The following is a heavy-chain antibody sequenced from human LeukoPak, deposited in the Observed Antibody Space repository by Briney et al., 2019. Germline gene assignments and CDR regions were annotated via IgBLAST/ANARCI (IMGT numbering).Heavy chain of an antibody. CDR1: GYSISSGYY. J-gene: IGHJ4*02. CDR2: IYHSGTT. CDR3: ARDQGPKHGWYFDY. Sequence: PSETLSLTCTVSGYSISSGYYWGWIRQPPGEGLEWIGSIYHSGTTYYNPSLKSRVTISVDTSKNQFSLKLSSVTAADTAVYYCARDQGPKHGWYFDYWGQGTLVTVSS. D-gene: IGHD2-15*01. V-gene: IGHV4-38-2*02.